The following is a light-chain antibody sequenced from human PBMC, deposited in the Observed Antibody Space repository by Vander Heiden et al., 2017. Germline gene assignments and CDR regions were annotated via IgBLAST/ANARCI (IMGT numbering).Light chain of an antibody. CDR3: QQDNSYCT. J-gene: IGKJ1*01. CDR1: QSISSW. CDR2: KAS. V-gene: IGKV1-5*03. Sequence: DIQMTQSPSTLSASVGDRVTITCRASQSISSWLAWYQQKPGKAPKLLIYKASSLESGVPSRFSGSGSGTEFTLTSSSLQPDDFATYYFQQDNSYCTFGQGTKVEIK.